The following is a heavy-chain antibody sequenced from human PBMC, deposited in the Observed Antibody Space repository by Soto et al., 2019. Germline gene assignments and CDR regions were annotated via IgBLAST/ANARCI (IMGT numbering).Heavy chain of an antibody. Sequence: EVQLLESGGGLVQPGGSLRLSCAASGFTFSSYAMSWVRQAPGKGLEWVSAISGSGGSTYYADSVKGRFAIPRDNCKNTLYLQMNSLSAEDTAVYYCAKDLCSGGSCDPNYYYCGMDVWGQGTTVTVSS. V-gene: IGHV3-23*01. D-gene: IGHD2-15*01. CDR3: AKDLCSGGSCDPNYYYCGMDV. CDR2: ISGSGGST. J-gene: IGHJ6*02. CDR1: GFTFSSYA.